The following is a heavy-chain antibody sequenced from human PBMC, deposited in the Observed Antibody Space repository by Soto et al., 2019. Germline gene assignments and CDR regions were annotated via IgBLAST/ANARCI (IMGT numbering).Heavy chain of an antibody. J-gene: IGHJ4*02. CDR2: LYTDDTT. Sequence: EVQLVESGGGLIQPGGSLRLSCAASGFIVSSKYMSWVRQAPGKGLEWVSILYTDDTTYYADSVKGRFTISRDNSKNTLYLQMNSLGAEDTAVYYCARVGAVAAVDYWGQGTLVTVSS. D-gene: IGHD6-19*01. V-gene: IGHV3-53*01. CDR3: ARVGAVAAVDY. CDR1: GFIVSSKY.